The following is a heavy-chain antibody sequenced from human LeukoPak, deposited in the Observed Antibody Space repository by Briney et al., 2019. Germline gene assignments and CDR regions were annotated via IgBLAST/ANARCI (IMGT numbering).Heavy chain of an antibody. CDR2: INPNSGGT. Sequence: EASVTVSCKASGYTFTSYYMHWVRQAPGQGPEWMGWINPNSGGTNYAQNFKGRVTMTRDTSISTAYMEVNSLTSDDTAVYYCASGELSAFDIWGQGTMVTVSS. D-gene: IGHD3-10*01. CDR1: GYTFTSYY. V-gene: IGHV1-2*02. J-gene: IGHJ3*02. CDR3: ASGELSAFDI.